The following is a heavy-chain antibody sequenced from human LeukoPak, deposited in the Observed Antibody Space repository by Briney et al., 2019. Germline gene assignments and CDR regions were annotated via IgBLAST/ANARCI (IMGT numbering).Heavy chain of an antibody. V-gene: IGHV4-30-4*01. CDR1: GGSISSGDYY. D-gene: IGHD2-15*01. Sequence: SETLSLTCTVSGGSISSGDYYWSWIRQPPGKGLEWIGYIYYSGSTYYNPSLKSRVTISVDTSKNQFSLKLSSVTAADTAVYYCARHAPPPADIVVVVAATSRPPNWFDPWGQGTLVTVSS. CDR3: ARHAPPPADIVVVVAATSRPPNWFDP. CDR2: IYYSGST. J-gene: IGHJ5*02.